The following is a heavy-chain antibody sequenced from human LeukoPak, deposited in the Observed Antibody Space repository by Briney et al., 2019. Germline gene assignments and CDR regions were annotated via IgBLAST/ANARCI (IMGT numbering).Heavy chain of an antibody. Sequence: SETLSLTCTVSGGSISSSSYYWGWIRQPPGKGLEWIGSIYYSGSTNYNPSLKSRVTISVDTSKNQFSLKLSSVTAADTAVYYCVSYDSSGYPDYWGQGTLVTVSS. D-gene: IGHD3-22*01. CDR3: VSYDSSGYPDY. J-gene: IGHJ4*02. V-gene: IGHV4-39*07. CDR2: IYYSGST. CDR1: GGSISSSSYY.